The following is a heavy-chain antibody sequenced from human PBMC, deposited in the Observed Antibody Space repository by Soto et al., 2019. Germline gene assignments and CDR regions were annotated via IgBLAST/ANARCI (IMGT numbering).Heavy chain of an antibody. Sequence: EVQLVESGGGLVQPGGSLRLSCAASGFIFNIYSMNWVRQTPGKGLEWVSYISSSSSTKYYADSVKGRFTISRDNDKNSLYLQMNSLRDEDSAVYYCAREGDISHTRPEAFDNWGQGTMVTVSS. J-gene: IGHJ3*02. V-gene: IGHV3-48*02. CDR1: GFIFNIYS. D-gene: IGHD2-2*02. CDR3: AREGDISHTRPEAFDN. CDR2: ISSSSSTK.